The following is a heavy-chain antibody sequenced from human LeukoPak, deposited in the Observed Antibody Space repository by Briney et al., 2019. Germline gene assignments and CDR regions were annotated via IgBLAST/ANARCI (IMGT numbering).Heavy chain of an antibody. D-gene: IGHD6-13*01. V-gene: IGHV3-7*01. CDR2: IKQDGSQE. CDR3: VREWAGGLAAAGTRIGGSY. Sequence: GGSLRLSCVVSEFSASNYWMSWVRQAPGKGLEWVANIKQDGSQENYVDSVKGRFTISRDNAKNSVYLQMNGLLVEDTAVYYCVREWAGGLAAAGTRIGGSYWGQGTQVIVSS. CDR1: EFSASNYW. J-gene: IGHJ4*02.